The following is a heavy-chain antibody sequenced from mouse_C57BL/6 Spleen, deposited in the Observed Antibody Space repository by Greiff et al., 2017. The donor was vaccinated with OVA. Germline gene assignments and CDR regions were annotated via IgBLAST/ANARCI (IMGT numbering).Heavy chain of an antibody. J-gene: IGHJ4*01. V-gene: IGHV1-72*01. CDR3: ARSSSYPYYAMDY. CDR2: IDPNSGGT. CDR1: GYTFTSYW. Sequence: VKLQQPGAELVKPGASVKLCKASGYTFTSYWMHWVKQRPGRGLEWIGRIDPNSGGTKYNEKFKSKATLTVDKPSSTAYMQLSSLTSEDSAVYYCARSSSYPYYAMDYWGQGTSVTVSS. D-gene: IGHD1-1*01.